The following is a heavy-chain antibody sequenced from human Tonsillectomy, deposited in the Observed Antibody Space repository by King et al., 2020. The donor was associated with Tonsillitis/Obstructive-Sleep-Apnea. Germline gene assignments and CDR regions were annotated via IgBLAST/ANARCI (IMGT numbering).Heavy chain of an antibody. Sequence: VQLVESGGGLVQPGGSLRLSCVASGFTLGCYTVNWVRQAPGKGLEWGLQMSESGSTIYYADSVKGRFTISRDNARNSLYLQMNSLRDEDTAVYYCATTRAGTHYWGQGALVTVSS. D-gene: IGHD1-7*01. V-gene: IGHV3-48*02. CDR2: MSESGSTI. J-gene: IGHJ4*02. CDR3: ATTRAGTHY. CDR1: GFTLGCYT.